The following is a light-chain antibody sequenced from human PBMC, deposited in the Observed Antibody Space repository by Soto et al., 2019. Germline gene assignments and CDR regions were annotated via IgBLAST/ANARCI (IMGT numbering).Light chain of an antibody. CDR1: QSISSY. CDR2: AAS. J-gene: IGKJ1*01. V-gene: IGKV1-39*01. CDR3: QQTSAFPRT. Sequence: DIQMTQSPSSLSASVVDRFTITFRASQSISSYLNWYQQKPGKAPKLLIYAASSLHRGVPSRFSGGGAGTEFTLTISSLQPEDFATYYCQQTSAFPRTFGQGTKVDI.